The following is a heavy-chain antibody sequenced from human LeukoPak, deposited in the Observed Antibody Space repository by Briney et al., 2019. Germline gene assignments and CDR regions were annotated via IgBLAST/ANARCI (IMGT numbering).Heavy chain of an antibody. CDR3: RAAGRLGDAFDI. V-gene: IGHV4-4*07. Sequence: SETLSLTCTVSGGSISSYYWSWIRQPAGKGLEWIGRIYTSGSTNYNPSLKSRVTMSVDTSKNQFSLKLSSVTAADTAVYYCRAAGRLGDAFDIWGQGTMVTVSS. CDR1: GGSISSYY. J-gene: IGHJ3*02. CDR2: IYTSGST. D-gene: IGHD6-13*01.